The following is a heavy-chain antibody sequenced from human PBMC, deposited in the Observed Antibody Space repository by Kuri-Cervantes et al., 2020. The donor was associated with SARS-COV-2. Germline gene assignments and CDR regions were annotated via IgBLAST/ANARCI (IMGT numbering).Heavy chain of an antibody. J-gene: IGHJ4*02. V-gene: IGHV1-24*01. Sequence: ASVKVXXXVSGYXXTELSMHWVRQAXXKGLXWMGGXDPXXGETIYAQXXQGRVTMTEDTSTDTXYMXXXSLXTEDTAXXYCATXHIAXAGLFDYWGQGTLVTVSS. CDR3: ATXHIAXAGLFDY. CDR1: GYXXTELS. D-gene: IGHD6-13*01. CDR2: XDPXXGET.